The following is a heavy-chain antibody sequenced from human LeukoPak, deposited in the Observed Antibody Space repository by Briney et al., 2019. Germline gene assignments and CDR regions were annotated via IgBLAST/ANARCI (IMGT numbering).Heavy chain of an antibody. D-gene: IGHD1-26*01. V-gene: IGHV4-59*12. Sequence: SETLSLTCTVSGGSISSYYWSWIRQPPGKGLEWIGYIYYSGSTNYNPSLKSRVTISVDTSKNQFSLKLSSVTAADTAVYYCARGELGAIFDYWGQGTLVTVSS. CDR2: IYYSGST. CDR3: ARGELGAIFDY. J-gene: IGHJ4*02. CDR1: GGSISSYY.